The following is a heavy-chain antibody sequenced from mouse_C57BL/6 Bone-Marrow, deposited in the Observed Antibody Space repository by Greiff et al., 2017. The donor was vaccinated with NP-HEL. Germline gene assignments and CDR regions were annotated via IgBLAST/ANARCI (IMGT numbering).Heavy chain of an antibody. CDR1: GFNIKDDY. CDR2: IDPENGDT. Sequence: VQLQQSGAELVRPGASVKLSCTASGFNIKDDYMHWVKQRPEQGLEWIGWIDPENGDTEYASKFQGKATITADTTSNTAYLQLSSLTSVDTAVYYCTTWGKASFDYWGQGTTLTVSS. J-gene: IGHJ2*01. V-gene: IGHV14-4*01. CDR3: TTWGKASFDY. D-gene: IGHD2-1*01.